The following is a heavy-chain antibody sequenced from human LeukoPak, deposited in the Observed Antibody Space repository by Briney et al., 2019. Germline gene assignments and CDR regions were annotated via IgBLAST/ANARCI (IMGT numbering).Heavy chain of an antibody. CDR2: IYYSGST. CDR1: GGSISSYY. J-gene: IGHJ4*02. V-gene: IGHV4-59*01. Sequence: SETLSLTCTVSGGSISSYYWSWIRQPPGKGLEWIGYIYYSGSTNYNPSLQSRVTISVDTSKNQFSLNLSSVTAADTAAYYCARDLLSTAGYFDYWGQGTLVTVSS. D-gene: IGHD6-19*01. CDR3: ARDLLSTAGYFDY.